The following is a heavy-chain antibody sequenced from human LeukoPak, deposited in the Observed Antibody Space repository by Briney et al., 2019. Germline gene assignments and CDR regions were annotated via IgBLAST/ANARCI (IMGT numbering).Heavy chain of an antibody. J-gene: IGHJ3*02. Sequence: PGGSLRLSCAASGFTFSSYAMSWVRQAPGKGLEWVSAISGSGGSTYYADSVKGRFTISRDNSKNTLYLQMNSLRAEDTAVYYCAKDAPRMIVVVPPGGGEDAFDIWGQGTMVTVSS. D-gene: IGHD3-22*01. CDR2: ISGSGGST. CDR1: GFTFSSYA. CDR3: AKDAPRMIVVVPPGGGEDAFDI. V-gene: IGHV3-23*01.